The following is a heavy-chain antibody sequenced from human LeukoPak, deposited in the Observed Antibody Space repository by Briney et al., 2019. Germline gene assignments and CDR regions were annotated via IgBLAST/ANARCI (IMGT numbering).Heavy chain of an antibody. CDR3: ARDIAPLNIVVVPAAPDY. V-gene: IGHV3-23*01. D-gene: IGHD2-2*01. CDR1: GFTFSTYA. Sequence: PGGSLRFSCAASGFTFSTYAMSWVRQAPGKGLEWVSGITGSGGGTYYADSVKGRFNISRDNSKNTLYLQMNSLRAEDTAVYYCARDIAPLNIVVVPAAPDYWGQGTLVTVSS. CDR2: ITGSGGGT. J-gene: IGHJ4*02.